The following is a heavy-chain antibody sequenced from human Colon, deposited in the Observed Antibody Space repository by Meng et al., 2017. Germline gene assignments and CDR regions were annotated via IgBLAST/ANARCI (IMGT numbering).Heavy chain of an antibody. Sequence: SVKVSCKASGFTFTSSAVQWVRQARGQRLEWIGWIVVGSGNTNYAQKFQERVTITRDMSTSTAYMELSSLRSEDTAVYYCAAAASVVNEYYFDYWGQGTLVTVSS. CDR3: AAAASVVNEYYFDY. J-gene: IGHJ4*02. D-gene: IGHD3-22*01. CDR2: IVVGSGNT. CDR1: GFTFTSSA. V-gene: IGHV1-58*01.